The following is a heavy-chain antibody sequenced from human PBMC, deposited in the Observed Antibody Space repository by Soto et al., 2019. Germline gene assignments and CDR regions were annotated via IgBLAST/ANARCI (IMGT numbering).Heavy chain of an antibody. CDR1: GYTFTSNG. D-gene: IGHD2-21*02. CDR3: ARDLAYCGGDCYPIDY. J-gene: IGHJ4*02. CDR2: ISAYNGNT. V-gene: IGHV1-18*01. Sequence: ASVKVSCKASGYTFTSNGISWVRQAPGQGLEWMGWISAYNGNTNYAQKLQGRVTMTTDTSTSTAYMELRSLRSDDTALYYCARDLAYCGGDCYPIDYWGQGTLVTVSS.